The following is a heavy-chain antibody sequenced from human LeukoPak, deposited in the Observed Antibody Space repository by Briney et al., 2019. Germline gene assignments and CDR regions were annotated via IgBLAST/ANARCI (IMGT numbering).Heavy chain of an antibody. CDR3: ARRGESANYGDYRFDY. Sequence: GGSLRLSCAASGFTFSNYAMSWVRQAPGRGLEWVSAISGSSGLTYYADSVKGRFAISRDNSKNTLYLQMNSLRAEDTAVYYCARRGESANYGDYRFDYWGQGTLVTVSS. D-gene: IGHD4-17*01. CDR1: GFTFSNYA. J-gene: IGHJ4*02. CDR2: ISGSSGLT. V-gene: IGHV3-23*01.